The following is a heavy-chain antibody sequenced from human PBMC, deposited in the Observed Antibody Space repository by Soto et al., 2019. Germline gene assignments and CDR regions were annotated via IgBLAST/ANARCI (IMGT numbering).Heavy chain of an antibody. J-gene: IGHJ6*02. Sequence: SXGLSGSASVLTFISYSIDVFRQDPGKGLEWVAVISYDGSNKYYADSVKGRFTISRDNSKNTLYMQMNSLRAEDTAVSYCARHRSKRTGISYYSYGMDVCGQGTTV. CDR1: VLTFISYS. D-gene: IGHD2-15*01. CDR3: ARHRSKRTGISYYSYGMDV. CDR2: ISYDGSNK. V-gene: IGHV3-30*11.